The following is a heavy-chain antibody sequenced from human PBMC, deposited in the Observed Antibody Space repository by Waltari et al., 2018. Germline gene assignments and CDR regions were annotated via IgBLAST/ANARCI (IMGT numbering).Heavy chain of an antibody. Sequence: QVQLQQWGAGLLKPSETLSLTCAVYGGSFSGYYWRWIRQPPGKGLEWIGEINHSGSTNYNPSLKSRVTISVDTSKNQFSLKLSSVTAADTAVYYCARGFLITMVRAAWFDPWGQGTLVTVSS. CDR1: GGSFSGYY. J-gene: IGHJ5*02. V-gene: IGHV4-34*01. D-gene: IGHD3-10*01. CDR2: INHSGST. CDR3: ARGFLITMVRAAWFDP.